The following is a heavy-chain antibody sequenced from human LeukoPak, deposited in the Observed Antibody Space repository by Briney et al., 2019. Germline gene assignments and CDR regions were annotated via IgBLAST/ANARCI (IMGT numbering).Heavy chain of an antibody. CDR2: IKEDGSEK. CDR3: ARDAGYGYDRFDY. CDR1: GFIFIIYW. V-gene: IGHV3-7*01. D-gene: IGHD5-18*01. J-gene: IGHJ4*02. Sequence: PGGSLRLSCAASGFIFIIYWMAWVRQPPGKGLDWLANIKEDGSEKNYVDSVKGRFTISRDNAKNSLYLQMNSLRAEDTAVYYCARDAGYGYDRFDYWGQGTQVTVSS.